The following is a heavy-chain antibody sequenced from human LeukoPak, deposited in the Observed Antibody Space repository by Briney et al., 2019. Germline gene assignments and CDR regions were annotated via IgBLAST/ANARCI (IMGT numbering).Heavy chain of an antibody. CDR1: GGSISSGGYY. D-gene: IGHD3-22*01. J-gene: IGHJ3*02. CDR2: IYHSGST. V-gene: IGHV4-30-2*01. Sequence: SQTLSLTCTVSGGSISSGGYYWSWIRQPPGKGLEWIGYIYHSGSTYYNPSLKSRVTISVDRSKNQFSLKLSSVTAADTAVYYCARGLGLGVYDSMQMDAFDIWGQGTMVTVSS. CDR3: ARGLGLGVYDSMQMDAFDI.